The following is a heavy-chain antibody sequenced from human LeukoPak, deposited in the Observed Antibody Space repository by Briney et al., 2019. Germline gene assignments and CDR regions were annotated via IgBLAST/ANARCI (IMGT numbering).Heavy chain of an antibody. CDR3: ARGRKVPAAMGNWFDP. CDR1: GFTFSTYW. J-gene: IGHJ5*02. CDR2: IKQDGSEQ. D-gene: IGHD2-2*01. V-gene: IGHV3-7*01. Sequence: GGSLRLSCAASGFTFSTYWMSWVRQAPGKGLEWVANIKQDGSEQFYVDSVKGRFTISRDNAKNPLYLQMNNLRGEDTAVYYCARGRKVPAAMGNWFDPWGQGTLVTVSS.